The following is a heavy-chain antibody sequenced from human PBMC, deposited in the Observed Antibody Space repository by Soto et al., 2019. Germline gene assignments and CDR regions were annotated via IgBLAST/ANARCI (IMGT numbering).Heavy chain of an antibody. J-gene: IGHJ4*02. CDR2: ISGSGGST. CDR3: AKVYGSYPSPYYFDY. D-gene: IGHD1-26*01. Sequence: GGSLRLSCAASGFTFSSYAMSWVRQAPGKGLEWVSAISGSGGSTYYADSVKGRFTVSRDNSKNTLYLQMNSLRAEDTAVYYCAKVYGSYPSPYYFDYWGQGTLVTVSS. V-gene: IGHV3-23*01. CDR1: GFTFSSYA.